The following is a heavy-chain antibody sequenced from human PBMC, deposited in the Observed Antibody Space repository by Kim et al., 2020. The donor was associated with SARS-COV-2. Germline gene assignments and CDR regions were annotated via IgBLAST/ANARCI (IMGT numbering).Heavy chain of an antibody. D-gene: IGHD2-15*01. Sequence: SVKVSCKASGGTFSSYAISWVRQAPGQGLEWMGGIIPIFGTANYAQKFQGRVTITADKSTSTAYMELSSLRSEDTAVYYCARSRERCSGGSCYSGDYWGQEPWSPSPQ. CDR2: IIPIFGTA. CDR1: GGTFSSYA. J-gene: IGHJ4*01. V-gene: IGHV1-69*06. CDR3: ARSRERCSGGSCYSGDY.